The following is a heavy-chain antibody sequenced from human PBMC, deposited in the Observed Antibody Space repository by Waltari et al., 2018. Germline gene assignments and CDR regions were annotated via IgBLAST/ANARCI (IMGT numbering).Heavy chain of an antibody. V-gene: IGHV4-59*08. D-gene: IGHD2-15*01. CDR3: ATLGARYSNAFDV. J-gene: IGHJ3*01. CDR2: ASYSGIT. CDR1: GSFYY. Sequence: QVQLQEPGPGLVKPSETLSLPCTLSGSFYYLSWIRQPPGKGLECLGYASYSGITYYNPSRQSRVTISVGSSRNQFSLQLSSVTAADTAVYYCATLGARYSNAFDVWGQGTMVTVSS.